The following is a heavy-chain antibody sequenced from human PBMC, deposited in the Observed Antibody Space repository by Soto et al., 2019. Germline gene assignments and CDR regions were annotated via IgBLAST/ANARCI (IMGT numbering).Heavy chain of an antibody. J-gene: IGHJ6*03. CDR2: INAGNGNT. V-gene: IGHV1-3*01. D-gene: IGHD2-2*01. CDR3: ARGRDPAAKRPYYYYRDV. CDR1: GYTFTSYA. Sequence: ASVKVSCKASGYTFTSYAMHWVRQAPGQRLEWMGWINAGNGNTKYSQKFQGRVTITRDTSASTAYMELSSLRSEDTAVYYCARGRDPAAKRPYYYYRDVGGKGPRVTAPS.